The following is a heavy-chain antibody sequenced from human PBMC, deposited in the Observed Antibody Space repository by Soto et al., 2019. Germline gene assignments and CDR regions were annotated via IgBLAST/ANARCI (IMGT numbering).Heavy chain of an antibody. J-gene: IGHJ4*02. CDR2: ISAYNGNT. V-gene: IGHV1-18*01. CDR1: GYTFTSYG. D-gene: IGHD3-22*01. CDR3: ARDLMYDSSGYYPYYFDY. Sequence: AASVKVSCKASGYTFTSYGISWVRQAPGQGLEWMGWISAYNGNTNYAQKLQGRVTMTTDTSTSTAYMELRSLRSDDTAVYYCARDLMYDSSGYYPYYFDYWGQGTLVTVSS.